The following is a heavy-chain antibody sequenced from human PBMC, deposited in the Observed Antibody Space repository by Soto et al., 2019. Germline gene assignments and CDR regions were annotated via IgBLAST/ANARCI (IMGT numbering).Heavy chain of an antibody. CDR1: GFIFSSAW. CDR3: VEGWNDF. D-gene: IGHD1-1*01. CDR2: IKSKSDGGTR. Sequence: EVRVVESGGDLVKPGGSLRLSCATSGFIFSSAWMSWVRQAPGKGLEWVGRIKSKSDGGTRDYAAPVNGRFNISRDDSKNMVYLQMNSLTAEDTAVYYCVEGWNDFWGQGTLVTVSS. J-gene: IGHJ4*02. V-gene: IGHV3-15*01.